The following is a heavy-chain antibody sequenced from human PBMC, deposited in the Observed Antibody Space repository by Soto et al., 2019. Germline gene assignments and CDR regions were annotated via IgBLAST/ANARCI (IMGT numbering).Heavy chain of an antibody. J-gene: IGHJ4*02. Sequence: QVQLVQSGAEVKKPGSSVKVSCKASGGTFSSYAISWVRQAPGQGLEWMGGIIPIFGTANYAQKFQGRVTITADESTSTAYMELSSLRSEDTAVYYCARSPRSKRYGGYSRYYFDYWGQVTLVTVAS. CDR3: ARSPRSKRYGGYSRYYFDY. D-gene: IGHD5-12*01. V-gene: IGHV1-69*12. CDR2: IIPIFGTA. CDR1: GGTFSSYA.